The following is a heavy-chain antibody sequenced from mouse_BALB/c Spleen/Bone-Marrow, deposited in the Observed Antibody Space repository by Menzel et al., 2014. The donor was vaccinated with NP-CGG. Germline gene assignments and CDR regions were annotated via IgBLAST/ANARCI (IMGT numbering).Heavy chain of an antibody. D-gene: IGHD1-1*01. J-gene: IGHJ4*01. CDR3: ARENYGSYYYAMDY. CDR2: IWSGGNT. V-gene: IGHV2-9*02. CDR1: GFSLTNYD. Sequence: QVQLQQSGPGLVAPSQNLSITCTVSGFSLTNYDVHWVRQPPGKGLEWLGLIWSGGNTNYNSALMSRLSISKDDSKSQVVLKMNSLQTDDTAIYFCARENYGSYYYAMDYWGQGTSVTVSS.